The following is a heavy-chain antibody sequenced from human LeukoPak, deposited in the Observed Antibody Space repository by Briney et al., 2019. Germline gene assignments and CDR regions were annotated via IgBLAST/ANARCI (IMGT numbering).Heavy chain of an antibody. CDR3: ARGMVRGVIIYYYYYGMDV. CDR2: INHSGST. CDR1: GGSFSGYY. Sequence: KPSETLSLTCAVYGGSFSGYYWSWIRQPPGKGLEWIGEINHSGSTNYNPSLKSRVTISVDTSKNQFSLKLSPVTAADTAVYYCARGMVRGVIIYYYYYGMDVWGKGTTVTVSS. V-gene: IGHV4-34*01. D-gene: IGHD3-10*01. J-gene: IGHJ6*04.